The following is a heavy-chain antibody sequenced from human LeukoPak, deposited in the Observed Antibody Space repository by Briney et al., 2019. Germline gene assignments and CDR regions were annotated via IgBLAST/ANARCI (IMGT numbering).Heavy chain of an antibody. CDR3: ARDDSGWESSGYLD. J-gene: IGHJ4*02. D-gene: IGHD3-22*01. V-gene: IGHV1-2*06. CDR1: GYTFTGYY. CDR2: INPNSGGT. Sequence: ASVKVSCKASGYTFTGYYMHWVRQAPGQGLEWMGRINPNSGGTNYAQKFQGRVTMTRHTSISTAYMELSRLRSDDTAVYYCARDDSGWESSGYLDWGQGTLVTVSS.